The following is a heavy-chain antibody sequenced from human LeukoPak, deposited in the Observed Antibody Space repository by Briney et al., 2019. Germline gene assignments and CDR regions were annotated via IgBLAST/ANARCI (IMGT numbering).Heavy chain of an antibody. J-gene: IGHJ6*03. V-gene: IGHV4-4*02. CDR1: GGSISSSNW. Sequence: PSETLSLTCAVSGGSISSSNWWSWVRQPPGKGLEWIGEIYHSGSTNYNPSLKSRVTISVDKSKNQFSLKLSSVTAADTAVYYCAKGSGYEAQYYYYYMDVWGKGTTVTISS. CDR3: AKGSGYEAQYYYYYMDV. D-gene: IGHD5-12*01. CDR2: IYHSGST.